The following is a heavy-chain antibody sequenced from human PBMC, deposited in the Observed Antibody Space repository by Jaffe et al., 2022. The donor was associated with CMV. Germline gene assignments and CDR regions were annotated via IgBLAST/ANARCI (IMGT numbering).Heavy chain of an antibody. J-gene: IGHJ6*02. Sequence: QVQLVESGGGVVQPGRSLRLSCAASGFTFSNNAMHWVRQAPGKGLEWVAVISSDGSDKYYVDSVKGRFTISRDNSNNTLYLQMNSPRADDTAVYYCANGGSPSGTYYYYYGMDVWGQGTTVTVSS. CDR1: GFTFSNNA. CDR3: ANGGSPSGTYYYYYGMDV. V-gene: IGHV3-30*18. D-gene: IGHD1-26*01. CDR2: ISSDGSDK.